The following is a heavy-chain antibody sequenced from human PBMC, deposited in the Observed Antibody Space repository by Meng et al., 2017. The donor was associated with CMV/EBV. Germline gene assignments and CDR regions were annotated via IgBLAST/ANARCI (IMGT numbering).Heavy chain of an antibody. CDR1: GFTFSSYW. CDR2: IKQDGSEK. CDR3: ARDYWVFDLLRPDGYYYGMDV. Sequence: GESLKISCAASGFTFSSYWMSWVRQAPGKGLEWVANIKQDGSEKYYVDSVKGRFTISRDNAKNSLYLQMNSLRAEDTAVYYCARDYWVFDLLRPDGYYYGMDVWGQGTTVTVSS. D-gene: IGHD3-3*01. J-gene: IGHJ6*02. V-gene: IGHV3-7*01.